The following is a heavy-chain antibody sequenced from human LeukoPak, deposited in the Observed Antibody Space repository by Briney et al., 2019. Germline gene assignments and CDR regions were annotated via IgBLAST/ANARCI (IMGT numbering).Heavy chain of an antibody. CDR2: IYTSGST. CDR3: AREADYYGSGSYYYYYYMDV. J-gene: IGHJ6*03. V-gene: IGHV4-4*07. CDR1: GGSINSYY. D-gene: IGHD3-10*01. Sequence: SETLSLSCTVSGGSINSYYWSWIRQPAGKGLEWIGRIYTSGSTNYNPSLKSRVTISVDTSKNQFSLKLSSVTAADTAVYYCAREADYYGSGSYYYYYYMDVWGKGTTVTISS.